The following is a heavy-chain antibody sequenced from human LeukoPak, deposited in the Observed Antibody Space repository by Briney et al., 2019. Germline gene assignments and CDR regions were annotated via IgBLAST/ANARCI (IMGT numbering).Heavy chain of an antibody. D-gene: IGHD6-13*01. Sequence: PSETLSLTCTVSGGSISSYYWSWIRQPPGKGLEWIGYIYYSGSTNYNPSLKSRVTISVDTSKNQFSLKLSSVTAADTAVYYCASFFRWRGAAAASDYWGQGTLVTVSS. CDR1: GGSISSYY. CDR2: IYYSGST. V-gene: IGHV4-59*01. CDR3: ASFFRWRGAAAASDY. J-gene: IGHJ4*02.